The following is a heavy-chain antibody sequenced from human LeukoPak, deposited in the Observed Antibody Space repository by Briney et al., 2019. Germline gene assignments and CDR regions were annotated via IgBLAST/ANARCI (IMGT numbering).Heavy chain of an antibody. CDR1: GYTFTSYD. Sequence: ASVTVSCKASGYTFTSYDINWVRQATGQGLEWMGWMNPNSGNTGYAQKFQGRVTMTRNTSISTAYIELSSLRSEDTAVYYCATLWFGEGDAFDIWGQGTMVTVSS. D-gene: IGHD3-10*01. CDR2: MNPNSGNT. V-gene: IGHV1-8*01. CDR3: ATLWFGEGDAFDI. J-gene: IGHJ3*02.